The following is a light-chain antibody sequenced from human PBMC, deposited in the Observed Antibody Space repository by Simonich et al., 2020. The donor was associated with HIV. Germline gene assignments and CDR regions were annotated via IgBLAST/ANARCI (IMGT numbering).Light chain of an antibody. J-gene: IGKJ1*01. Sequence: DIQMTQSPSSLSASVGDRVTITCRASQDISNFLAWYQQKPGKVPKLLIYAASTLQSGVPSRFSGSGSGTDFTLTISSLQPEDFATYYCQQSFSSPWTFGQGTKVAIK. V-gene: IGKV1-27*01. CDR1: QDISNF. CDR3: QQSFSSPWT. CDR2: AAS.